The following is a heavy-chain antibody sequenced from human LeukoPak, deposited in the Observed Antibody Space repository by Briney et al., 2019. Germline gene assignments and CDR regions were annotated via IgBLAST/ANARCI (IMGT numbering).Heavy chain of an antibody. CDR3: VRDPCEAADLFFDS. Sequence: PSETLSLTCTVSHYFISDGAFWGWIRQPPGKGLEWVANVNHRGITFYNPSLESRVAISVDTSKNQLFLRVTSVTAADTAIYYCVRDPCEAADLFFDSWGQGTLVTVSS. V-gene: IGHV4-38-2*02. CDR1: HYFISDGAF. J-gene: IGHJ4*02. CDR2: VNHRGIT. D-gene: IGHD3-9*01.